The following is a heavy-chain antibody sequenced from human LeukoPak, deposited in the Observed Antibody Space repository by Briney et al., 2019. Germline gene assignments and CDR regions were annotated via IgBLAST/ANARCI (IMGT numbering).Heavy chain of an antibody. CDR1: GGSITNYY. Sequence: PSETLSLTCSVSGGSITNYYWSWIRQPAGKGLEWTGRFYSRGTTYYNPPLRSRVSLSGDESKNQLSLKMYSVTAADTAVYYCVRDEGLTGYPDYWGQGTLVTVSS. V-gene: IGHV4-4*07. D-gene: IGHD3-9*01. CDR2: FYSRGTT. J-gene: IGHJ4*02. CDR3: VRDEGLTGYPDY.